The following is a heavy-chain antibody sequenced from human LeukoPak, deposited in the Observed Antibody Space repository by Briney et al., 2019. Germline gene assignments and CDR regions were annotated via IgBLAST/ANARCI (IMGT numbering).Heavy chain of an antibody. CDR3: ARNSITMIRGASYYYYGMDV. Sequence: GGSLTLFCAAPGFTLSSYWLSWVRQAPGKELEWVGNIKLAGSEKYCVDSVKGRFTISRDNAKNSLYLQMNSLRAEDTAVYYCARNSITMIRGASYYYYGMDVWGQGTTVTVSS. CDR1: GFTLSSYW. V-gene: IGHV3-7*01. CDR2: IKLAGSEK. J-gene: IGHJ6*02. D-gene: IGHD3-10*01.